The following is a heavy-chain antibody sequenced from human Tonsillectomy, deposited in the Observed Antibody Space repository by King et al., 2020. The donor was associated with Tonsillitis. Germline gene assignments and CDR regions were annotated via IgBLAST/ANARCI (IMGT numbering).Heavy chain of an antibody. J-gene: IGHJ3*02. CDR2: IYYSGST. Sequence: VQLQESGPGLVKPSQTLSLTCTVSGGSISSGDYYWSWIRQPPGKGLEWIGYIYYSGSTYYNPSLKSRVTISVDTSKNQFSLKLSSVTAADTAVYYCARVTMIVVVATDDAFDIWGQGTMVTVSS. D-gene: IGHD3-22*01. CDR3: ARVTMIVVVATDDAFDI. CDR1: GGSISSGDYY. V-gene: IGHV4-30-4*01.